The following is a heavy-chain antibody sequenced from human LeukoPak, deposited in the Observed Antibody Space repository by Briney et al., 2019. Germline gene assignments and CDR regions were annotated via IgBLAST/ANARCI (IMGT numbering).Heavy chain of an antibody. V-gene: IGHV3-23*01. CDR1: GFTFSSYA. Sequence: PGGSLRLSCAASGFTFSSYAMSWVRQAPGKGLEWVLAISGSGGSTYYADSVKGRFTISRDNSKNTLYLQMNSLRAEDTAVYYCAKTSYYYDSSGYYYGYYFDYWGQGTLVTVSS. J-gene: IGHJ4*02. D-gene: IGHD3-22*01. CDR2: ISGSGGST. CDR3: AKTSYYYDSSGYYYGYYFDY.